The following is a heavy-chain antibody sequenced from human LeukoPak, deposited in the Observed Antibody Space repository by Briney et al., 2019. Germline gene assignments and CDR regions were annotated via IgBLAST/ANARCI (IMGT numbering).Heavy chain of an antibody. CDR2: IYTSGST. CDR3: ARLGGGYDFWSGYYSVSYYYYGMDV. Sequence: SETLSLTCTVSGGSISGYYWSWIRQPAGKGLEWIGRIYTSGSTNYNPSLKSRVTMSVDTSKNQFSLKLSSVTAADTAVYYCARLGGGYDFWSGYYSVSYYYYGMDVWGQGTTVIVSS. D-gene: IGHD3-3*01. CDR1: GGSISGYY. J-gene: IGHJ6*02. V-gene: IGHV4-4*07.